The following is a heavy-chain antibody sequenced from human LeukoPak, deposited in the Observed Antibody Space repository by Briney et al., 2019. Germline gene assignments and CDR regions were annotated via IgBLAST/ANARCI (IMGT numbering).Heavy chain of an antibody. CDR1: GFTFDDYA. D-gene: IGHD2-2*01. CDR3: AKDSCSSTSCYPFDYMDV. J-gene: IGHJ6*03. V-gene: IGHV3-9*01. CDR2: ISWNSGSI. Sequence: GRSLRLSCAASGFTFDDYAMHWVRQAPGKGLDWVSGISWNSGSIGYADSVKGRFTISRDNAKNSLYLQMNSLRAEDTALYYCAKDSCSSTSCYPFDYMDVWGKGTTVTVSS.